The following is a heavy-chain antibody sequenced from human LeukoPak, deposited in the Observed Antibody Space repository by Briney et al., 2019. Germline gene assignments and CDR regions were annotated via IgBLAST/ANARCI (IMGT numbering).Heavy chain of an antibody. CDR2: IKQDGSEK. D-gene: IGHD2-8*01. CDR1: GFTFNDYG. J-gene: IGHJ4*02. CDR3: AKAGNGFGY. V-gene: IGHV3-7*01. Sequence: GGSLRLSCAASGFTFNDYGMSWVRQDPGKGLEWVANIKQDGSEKNYVDSVKGRFTISRDNAKSSLYLQMNSLRAEGTAVYYCAKAGNGFGYWGQGALVTVSS.